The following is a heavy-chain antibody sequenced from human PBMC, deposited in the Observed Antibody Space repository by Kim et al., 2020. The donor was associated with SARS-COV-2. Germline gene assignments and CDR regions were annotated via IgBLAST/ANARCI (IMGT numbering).Heavy chain of an antibody. CDR3: ARDVGWLLYDY. J-gene: IGHJ4*02. V-gene: IGHV3-74*01. D-gene: IGHD3-3*01. CDR2: R. Sequence: RIYSDRVKGRCTIARDNAKNALYLQMNSVRAEYTAVHYCARDVGWLLYDYWGQETLVTVSS.